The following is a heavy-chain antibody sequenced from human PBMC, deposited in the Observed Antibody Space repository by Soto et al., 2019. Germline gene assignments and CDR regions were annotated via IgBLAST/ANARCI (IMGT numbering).Heavy chain of an antibody. J-gene: IGHJ6*02. V-gene: IGHV3-30*04. Sequence: GGSLRLSCAASGFTFSSYAMHWVRQAPGKGLEWVAGISYDGSNKYYADSVKGRFTIARDNSKNTLYLQMNILRAEDTAVYSCARYGPAAGNGYYYYGMDVWGQGTTVTVSS. CDR2: ISYDGSNK. D-gene: IGHD3-10*01. CDR1: GFTFSSYA. CDR3: ARYGPAAGNGYYYYGMDV.